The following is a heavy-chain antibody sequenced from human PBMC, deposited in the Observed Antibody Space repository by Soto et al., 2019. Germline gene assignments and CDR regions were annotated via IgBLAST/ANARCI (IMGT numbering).Heavy chain of an antibody. CDR1: GYTXSSYG. Sequence: GXSXKVSCKASGYTXSSYGISWVRQAPGQGLEWMGWISAYNGNTNYAQKLQGRVTITTDTSTSTAYMELRSLRSDDTAVYYCARPDSFLGWFDPWGQGTLVTVSS. CDR2: ISAYNGNT. D-gene: IGHD3-3*02. V-gene: IGHV1-18*01. CDR3: ARPDSFLGWFDP. J-gene: IGHJ5*02.